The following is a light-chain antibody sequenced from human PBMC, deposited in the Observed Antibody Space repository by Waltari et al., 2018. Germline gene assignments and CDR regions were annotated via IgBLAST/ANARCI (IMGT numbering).Light chain of an antibody. CDR3: LQDYIFPLT. CDR1: EDIRND. J-gene: IGKJ4*01. Sequence: AIQMTQSPSSLSASVGDRVTITCRASEDIRNDLGWYQQKPGKAPRLLIFAASTLQSGVPSRFSGSGSGTDCTLTISSLQPEDFATYFCLQDYIFPLTFGGGTTVEI. V-gene: IGKV1-6*01. CDR2: AAS.